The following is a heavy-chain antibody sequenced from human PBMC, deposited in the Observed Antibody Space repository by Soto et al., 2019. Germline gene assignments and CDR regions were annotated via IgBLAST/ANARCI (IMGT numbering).Heavy chain of an antibody. J-gene: IGHJ6*02. CDR2: ISYDGSNK. Sequence: PGGSLRLSCAASGFTFSSYGMHWVRQAPGKGLEWVAVISYDGSNKYYADSVKGRFTISRDNSKNTLYLQMNSLRAEDTAVYYCAKANSSSGWYYYYYGMDVWGQGTTVTVSS. V-gene: IGHV3-30*18. CDR1: GFTFSSYG. CDR3: AKANSSSGWYYYYYGMDV. D-gene: IGHD6-19*01.